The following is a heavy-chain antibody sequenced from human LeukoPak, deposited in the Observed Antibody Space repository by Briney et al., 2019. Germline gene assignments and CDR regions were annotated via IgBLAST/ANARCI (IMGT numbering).Heavy chain of an antibody. J-gene: IGHJ5*02. D-gene: IGHD3-10*01. CDR3: ARDATYYYGSGSFYRWANWFDP. V-gene: IGHV3-11*01. CDR1: GFTFSDYY. CDR2: XXXXXXXX. Sequence: GGSLRLSCAASGFTFSDYYMSWIRQVPGKGXXXXXXXXXXXXXXXYADSVKGRFTISRDNAKNSLYLQMNSLRAEDTALYYCARDATYYYGSGSFYRWANWFDPWGQGTLVTVSS.